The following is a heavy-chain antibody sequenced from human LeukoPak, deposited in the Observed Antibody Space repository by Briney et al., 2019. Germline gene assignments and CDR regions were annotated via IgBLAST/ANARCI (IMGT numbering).Heavy chain of an antibody. CDR3: ARHPDPNDAFDI. J-gene: IGHJ3*02. CDR1: GGSISSYY. Sequence: SETLSLTCTVSGGSISSYYWGWIRQPPGKGLEWIGYIYTSGSTNYNPSLKSRVTISVDTSKNQFSLKLSSVTAADTAVYYCARHPDPNDAFDIWGQGTMVTVSS. V-gene: IGHV4-59*08. CDR2: IYTSGST.